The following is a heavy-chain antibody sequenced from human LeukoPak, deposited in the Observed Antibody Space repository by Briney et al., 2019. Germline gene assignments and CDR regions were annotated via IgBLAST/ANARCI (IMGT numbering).Heavy chain of an antibody. CDR3: ARGMSSGRYAVDI. CDR2: ISSSSSTI. CDR1: GFTFSSYS. D-gene: IGHD6-19*01. V-gene: IGHV3-48*01. Sequence: GGSLRPSCAASGFTFSSYSMNWVRQAPGKGLEWVSYISSSSSTIYYADSVKGRFTISRDNAKNSLYLQMNSLRAEDTAVYYCARGMSSGRYAVDIWGQGTMVTVSS. J-gene: IGHJ3*02.